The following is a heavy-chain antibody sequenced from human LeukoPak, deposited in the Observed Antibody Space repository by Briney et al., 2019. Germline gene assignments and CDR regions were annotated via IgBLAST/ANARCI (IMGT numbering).Heavy chain of an antibody. CDR3: AGAKIGVAGFFDN. CDR1: GGSISSYY. D-gene: IGHD6-19*01. Sequence: TSETLSLTCTVSGGSISSYYWSWIRQPPGKGLEWIGYIYYSGSTNHNPSLKSRVTISVDTSKNQFSLKLTSVTAADTAVYYCAGAKIGVAGFFDNWGQGTLVTVSS. CDR2: IYYSGST. J-gene: IGHJ4*02. V-gene: IGHV4-59*08.